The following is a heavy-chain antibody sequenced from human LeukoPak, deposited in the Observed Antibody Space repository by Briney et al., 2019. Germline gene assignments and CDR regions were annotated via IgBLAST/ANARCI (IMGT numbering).Heavy chain of an antibody. Sequence: PSETLSLTCAAYGGSFSGYYWSWIRQPPGKGLEWIGEINHSGSTNYNPSLKSRVTISVDTSKNQFSLKLSSVTAADTAVYYCARGRIVVVPAAISWFDPWGQGTLVTVSS. J-gene: IGHJ5*02. CDR1: GGSFSGYY. CDR3: ARGRIVVVPAAISWFDP. D-gene: IGHD2-2*01. CDR2: INHSGST. V-gene: IGHV4-34*01.